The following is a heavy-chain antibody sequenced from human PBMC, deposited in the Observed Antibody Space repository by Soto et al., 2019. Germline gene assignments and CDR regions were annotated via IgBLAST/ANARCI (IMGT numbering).Heavy chain of an antibody. J-gene: IGHJ4*02. CDR2: ISSSGNYI. Sequence: GGSLRLSCATSGFTFSYYIMNWVGQSPGKGLEWVSSISSSGNYIYSADSVKGRFTISRDNTKSSLNLQMNSLRAEDTAVYYCARTGRWLQFEDYWGQGTLVTVSS. D-gene: IGHD5-12*01. CDR3: ARTGRWLQFEDY. V-gene: IGHV3-21*01. CDR1: GFTFSYYI.